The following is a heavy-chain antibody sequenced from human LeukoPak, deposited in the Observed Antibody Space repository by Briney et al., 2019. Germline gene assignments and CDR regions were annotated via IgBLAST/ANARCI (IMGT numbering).Heavy chain of an antibody. CDR2: IIPIFGTA. Sequence: SVKVSCKASGYTFTSYGISWVRQAPGQGLEWMGGIIPIFGTANYAQKFQGRVTITADKSTSTAYMELSSLRSEDTAVYYCASQGSGEAVAFDIWGQGTMVTVSS. J-gene: IGHJ3*02. CDR1: GYTFTSYG. CDR3: ASQGSGEAVAFDI. D-gene: IGHD3-10*01. V-gene: IGHV1-69*06.